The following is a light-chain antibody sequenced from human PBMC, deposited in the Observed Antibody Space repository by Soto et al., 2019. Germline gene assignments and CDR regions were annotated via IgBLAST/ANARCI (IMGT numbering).Light chain of an antibody. Sequence: QSVLTQPPSVSAAPGQKGTVSCSGSSSNIGNNYVSWYQQLPGTAPKLLIYDNNKRPSGIPDRFSGSKSGTSATLGITGLQTGDEADYYCGTGDSRVSAEVFGGGTQLTAL. CDR3: GTGDSRVSAEV. J-gene: IGLJ2*01. V-gene: IGLV1-51*01. CDR1: SSNIGNNY. CDR2: DNN.